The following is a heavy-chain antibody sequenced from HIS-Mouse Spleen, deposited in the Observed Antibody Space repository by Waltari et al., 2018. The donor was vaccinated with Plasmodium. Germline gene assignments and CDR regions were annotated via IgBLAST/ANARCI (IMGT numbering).Heavy chain of an antibody. CDR1: GFSLSTSGMR. V-gene: IGHV2-70*15. Sequence: QVTLRESGPALVNPTQTLTLTCTFSGFSLSTSGMRVSWIRQPPGKALEWLARIDWDDEKYYSTSLKTRLTISKDTSKNQVVLTMTNMDPVDTATYYCARHKKRGQLVRGYFDYWGQGTLVTVSS. D-gene: IGHD6-6*01. CDR3: ARHKKRGQLVRGYFDY. CDR2: IDWDDEK. J-gene: IGHJ4*02.